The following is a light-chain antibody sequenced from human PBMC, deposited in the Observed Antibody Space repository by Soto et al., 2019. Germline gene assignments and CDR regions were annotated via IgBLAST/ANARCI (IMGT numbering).Light chain of an antibody. V-gene: IGKV3-15*01. CDR1: QSVRTN. CDR3: QQYNKWPRT. J-gene: IGKJ1*01. Sequence: EIVMTQSPATLSVSPGDWATLSCRASQSVRTNLAWYQQKPGQAPRLLIYGASTRATGIPDRFSGSGSGTAFTLTISSLQSADFAVYYCQQYNKWPRTFGQGTKVDIK. CDR2: GAS.